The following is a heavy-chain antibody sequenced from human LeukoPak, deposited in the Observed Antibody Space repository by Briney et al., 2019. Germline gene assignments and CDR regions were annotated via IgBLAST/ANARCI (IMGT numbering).Heavy chain of an antibody. J-gene: IGHJ3*02. CDR1: GGSISSGSYY. CDR3: ERGIVADAFDI. D-gene: IGHD3-22*01. CDR2: IYTSGST. V-gene: IGHV4-61*02. Sequence: PSQTLSLTCTVSGGSISSGSYYWSWIRQPAGKGLEWIGRIYTSGSTNYNPSLKSRVTISVDTSKNQFSLKLSSVTAADTAVYYCERGIVADAFDIWGQGTMVTVSS.